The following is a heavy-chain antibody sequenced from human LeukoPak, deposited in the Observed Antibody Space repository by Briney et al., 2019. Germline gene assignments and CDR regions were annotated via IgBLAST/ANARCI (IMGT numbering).Heavy chain of an antibody. CDR1: GFTFSSYA. CDR2: ISHDGSNK. V-gene: IGHV3-30-3*01. Sequence: PGGSLRLSCAASGFTFSSYAMHWVRQAPGKGLEWVAVISHDGSNKYYADSVKGRFTISRDISKNTLYLQMNSLRAEDTAVYYCARDQFGELVVCTFHIWGQGTMVTVSS. J-gene: IGHJ3*02. D-gene: IGHD3-10*01. CDR3: ARDQFGELVVCTFHI.